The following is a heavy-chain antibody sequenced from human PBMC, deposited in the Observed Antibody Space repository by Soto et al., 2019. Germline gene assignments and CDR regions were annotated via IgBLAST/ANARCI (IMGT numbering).Heavy chain of an antibody. CDR3: ARDKRVQCCGMDV. V-gene: IGHV1-46*01. Sequence: QVQLVQSGAEVKKPGASVKVSCKASGYTFTSYYMHWVRQAPGQGLEWMGIINPSGGSTSYAQKFQGRVTITRDTSTSTVYMELSSPRSEDTAVYYCARDKRVQCCGMDVWGQGTTVTVSS. J-gene: IGHJ6*02. D-gene: IGHD1-1*01. CDR1: GYTFTSYY. CDR2: INPSGGST.